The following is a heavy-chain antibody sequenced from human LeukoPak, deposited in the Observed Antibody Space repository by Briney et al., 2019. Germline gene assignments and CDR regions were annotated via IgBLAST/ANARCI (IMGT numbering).Heavy chain of an antibody. CDR1: GYTFTSYY. J-gene: IGHJ5*02. D-gene: IGHD6-6*01. Sequence: GASVKVSCKASGYTFTSYYMHWVRQAPGQGLEWMGIIDPSGGSTSYAQKFQGRVTMTRDMSTSTVYMELSSLRSEDTAVYYCARDLRYSSSKNWFDPWGQGTLVTVSS. V-gene: IGHV1-46*01. CDR3: ARDLRYSSSKNWFDP. CDR2: IDPSGGST.